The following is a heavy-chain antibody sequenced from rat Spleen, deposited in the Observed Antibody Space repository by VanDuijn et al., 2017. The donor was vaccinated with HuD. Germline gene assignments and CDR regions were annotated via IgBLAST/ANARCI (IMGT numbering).Heavy chain of an antibody. J-gene: IGHJ2*01. CDR3: ARLRYYYDGTSFDY. CDR2: INTGSGGT. D-gene: IGHD1-12*02. V-gene: IGHV1-57*01. CDR1: GYTFTSYD. Sequence: QVQLQQSGAELAKPGSSVKISCKASGYTFTSYDISWIKQTTGQGLEYIGYINTGSGGTYYNEKFKGKATLTVDKSSSTAFMQLSSLTPEDTAVYYCARLRYYYDGTSFDYWGQGVMVTVSS.